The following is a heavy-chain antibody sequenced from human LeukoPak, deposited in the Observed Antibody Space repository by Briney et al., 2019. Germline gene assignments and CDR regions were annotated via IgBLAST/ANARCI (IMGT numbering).Heavy chain of an antibody. CDR2: IKQDGSEK. CDR1: GFTFSSYW. D-gene: IGHD6-19*01. Sequence: GGSLRLSCAASGFTFSSYWMSWVRQAPGKGPEWVANIKQDGSEKYYVDSVKGRFTISRDNAKNSLYLQMNSLRAEDTAVYYCARDLQWLASYWFDPWGQGTLVTVSS. CDR3: ARDLQWLASYWFDP. V-gene: IGHV3-7*01. J-gene: IGHJ5*02.